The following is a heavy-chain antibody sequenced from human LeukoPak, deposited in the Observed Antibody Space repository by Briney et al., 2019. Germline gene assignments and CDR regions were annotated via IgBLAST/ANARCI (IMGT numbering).Heavy chain of an antibody. J-gene: IGHJ6*03. V-gene: IGHV1-69*13. D-gene: IGHD1-20*01. CDR1: GGTLSSYA. CDR3: ARAPIITGTRWDYYYYMDV. CDR2: IIPIFGTA. Sequence: SVKVSCKASGGTLSSYAISWVRQAPGQGLEWMGGIIPIFGTANYAQKFQGRVTITADESKSTAYMELSSLRSEDTAVYYCARAPIITGTRWDYYYYMDVWGKGTTVTVSS.